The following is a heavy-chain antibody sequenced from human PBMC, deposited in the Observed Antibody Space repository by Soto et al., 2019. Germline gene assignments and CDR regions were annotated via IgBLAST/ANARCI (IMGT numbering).Heavy chain of an antibody. CDR1: GGSISSYY. J-gene: IGHJ6*02. V-gene: IGHV4-59*01. CDR2: IYYSGST. D-gene: IGHD3-10*01. CDR3: ARDSVVRGVMFYYGMDV. Sequence: PSETLSLTCTVSGGSISSYYWSWIRQPPGKGLEWIGYIYYSGSTNYNPSLKSRVTISVDTSKNQFSLKLSSVTAADTAVYYCARDSVVRGVMFYYGMDVWGQGTTVTVSS.